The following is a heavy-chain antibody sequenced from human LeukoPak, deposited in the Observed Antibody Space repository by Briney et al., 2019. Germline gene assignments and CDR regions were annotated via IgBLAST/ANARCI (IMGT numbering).Heavy chain of an antibody. J-gene: IGHJ4*02. CDR1: GGSFSDYY. CDR3: ARGQRVYGYNLQLLDY. V-gene: IGHV4-34*01. Sequence: SESLSLTCVVYGGSFSDYYWSWIRQPPGKGLEWIGEIKQSGAINYSPSLKSRVTISVDTSKNQFSLKLSSVTAADTAVYYCARGQRVYGYNLQLLDYWGQGALVTVSS. CDR2: IKQSGAI. D-gene: IGHD5-24*01.